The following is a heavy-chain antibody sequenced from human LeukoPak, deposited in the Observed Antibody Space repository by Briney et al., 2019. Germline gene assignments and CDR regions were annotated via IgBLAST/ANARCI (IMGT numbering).Heavy chain of an antibody. D-gene: IGHD4-23*01. CDR3: ARHSPDYGGNFDY. CDR1: GGSISTYY. Sequence: SETLSLTCTVSGGSISTYYWSWLRQPPGQGLEWIGYIHYSGSTKYNPSLKSRVTISVDTSKKQFSMNLKCVTAADTAVYYCARHSPDYGGNFDYWGQGTLVTVSS. CDR2: IHYSGST. J-gene: IGHJ4*02. V-gene: IGHV4-59*08.